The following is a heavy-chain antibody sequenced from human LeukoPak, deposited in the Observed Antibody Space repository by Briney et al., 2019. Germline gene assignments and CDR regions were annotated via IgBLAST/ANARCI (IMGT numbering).Heavy chain of an antibody. Sequence: SETLSLTCTVSGGSISSYYWSWIRQPPGKGLEWIGYIYYSGSTNYNPSLKSRVTISVDTSKNQFSLKLSSVTAADTAVYHCARGPGSFWSGYSGAFDIWGQGTMVTVSS. J-gene: IGHJ3*02. D-gene: IGHD3-3*01. CDR1: GGSISSYY. V-gene: IGHV4-59*08. CDR2: IYYSGST. CDR3: ARGPGSFWSGYSGAFDI.